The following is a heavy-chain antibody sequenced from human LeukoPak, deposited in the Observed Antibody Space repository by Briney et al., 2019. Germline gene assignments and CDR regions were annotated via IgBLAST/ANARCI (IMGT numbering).Heavy chain of an antibody. V-gene: IGHV3-23*01. CDR2: ISPSGDIT. D-gene: IGHD5-24*01. CDR1: GFTFSSYA. J-gene: IGHJ4*02. CDR3: AKDDAWIQFND. Sequence: TGGSLRLSCAASGFTFSSYAMSWVRQAPGKGLEWISGISPSGDITYYADSVKGRFTISRDNSDNTVYLHMSSLRAGDTAVYFCAKDDAWIQFNDWGQGTLVTVSS.